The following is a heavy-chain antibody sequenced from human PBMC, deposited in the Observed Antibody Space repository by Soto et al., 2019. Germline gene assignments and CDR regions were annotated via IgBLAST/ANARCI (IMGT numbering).Heavy chain of an antibody. Sequence: SETLCIPCALSVYSISIGYYWGRIRQPPGTGLEWIGTMYHSGSTYYNPSLKSRATISVDTSKNQFSLKLNSVTAADTAVYYCARALHGSGGSCYTLRGMDVWGLGTTVTVSS. D-gene: IGHD2-15*01. V-gene: IGHV4-38-2*01. J-gene: IGHJ6*01. CDR1: VYSISIGYY. CDR2: MYHSGST. CDR3: ARALHGSGGSCYTLRGMDV.